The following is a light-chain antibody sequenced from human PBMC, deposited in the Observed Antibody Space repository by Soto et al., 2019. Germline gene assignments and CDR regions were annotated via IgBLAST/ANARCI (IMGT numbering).Light chain of an antibody. Sequence: QSVLTQPASVSGSPGQSITISCTGTSSDVRSYNLVSWYQHHPGKAPKLMIYEVSKRPSGVSNRFSGSKSGNTASLTISGLQAEDEADYYCCSYAGSSTFPYVFGTGTKVTVL. CDR3: CSYAGSSTFPYV. J-gene: IGLJ1*01. V-gene: IGLV2-23*02. CDR1: SSDVRSYNL. CDR2: EVS.